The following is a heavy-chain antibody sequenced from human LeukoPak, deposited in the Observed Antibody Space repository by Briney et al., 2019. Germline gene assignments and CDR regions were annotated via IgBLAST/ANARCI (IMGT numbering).Heavy chain of an antibody. CDR3: ARRSPPDYGDYLVLHY. Sequence: ASVKASCKASGYTFTSYGISWVRQAPGQGLEWMGWISAYNGNTNYAQKLQGRVTMTTDTSTSTAYMELRSLRSDDTAVYYCARRSPPDYGDYLVLHYWGQGTLVTVSS. J-gene: IGHJ4*02. V-gene: IGHV1-18*01. CDR2: ISAYNGNT. CDR1: GYTFTSYG. D-gene: IGHD4-17*01.